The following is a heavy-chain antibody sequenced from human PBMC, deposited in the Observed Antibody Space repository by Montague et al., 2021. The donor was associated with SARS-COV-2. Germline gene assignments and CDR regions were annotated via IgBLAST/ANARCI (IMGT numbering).Heavy chain of an antibody. CDR1: GDSISRYY. CDR3: ARALWHFDV. Sequence: SETLSLTCSVSGDSISRYYWSWIRQSDGKGLEWVGRIYTGGCVNYNRALQSRVSMSVDTSKSQVPLNVTSVTAADTAVYYCARALWHFDVWGRGILVTVSS. V-gene: IGHV4-4*07. CDR2: IYTGGCV. J-gene: IGHJ2*01.